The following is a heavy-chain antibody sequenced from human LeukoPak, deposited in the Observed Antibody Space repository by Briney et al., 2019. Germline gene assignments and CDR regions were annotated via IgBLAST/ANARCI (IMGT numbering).Heavy chain of an antibody. Sequence: ETLSLTCTVSGGSISSGSYYWSWVRQAPGKGLEWVANIKQDGSEKYYVDSVKGRFTISRDNAKNSLYLQMNSLRAEDTAVYYCARGVGAIRGTYYFDYWGQGTLVTVSS. D-gene: IGHD1-26*01. V-gene: IGHV3-7*04. CDR2: IKQDGSEK. CDR3: ARGVGAIRGTYYFDY. J-gene: IGHJ4*02. CDR1: GGSISSGSYY.